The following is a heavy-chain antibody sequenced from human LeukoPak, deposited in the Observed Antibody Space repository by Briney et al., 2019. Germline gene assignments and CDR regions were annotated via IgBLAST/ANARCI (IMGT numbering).Heavy chain of an antibody. J-gene: IGHJ3*02. CDR1: GFTFSSYA. V-gene: IGHV3-23*01. D-gene: IGHD3-22*01. CDR3: AKSPPNYYDSGGPLDAFDI. Sequence: GGSLRLSCAASGFTFSSYAMSWVRQAPGKGLEWVSAISGSGGSTYYADSVKGRFTISRDNSKNTLYLQMNSLRAEDTAVYYCAKSPPNYYDSGGPLDAFDIWGQGTMVTVSS. CDR2: ISGSGGST.